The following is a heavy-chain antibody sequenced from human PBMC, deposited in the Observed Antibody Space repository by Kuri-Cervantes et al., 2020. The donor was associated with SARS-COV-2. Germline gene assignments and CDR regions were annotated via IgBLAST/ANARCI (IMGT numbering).Heavy chain of an antibody. J-gene: IGHJ6*03. Sequence: ASVKVSCKASGYTFTGYYMHWVRQAPGQGLEWMGWINPNSGGTNYAQKFQSRVTMTRDTSISTAYMELSRLRSDDTAVYYCAREAAMATGDYYYYMDVWGKGTTVTVSS. V-gene: IGHV1-2*02. CDR3: AREAAMATGDYYYYMDV. CDR2: INPNSGGT. CDR1: GYTFTGYY. D-gene: IGHD5-18*01.